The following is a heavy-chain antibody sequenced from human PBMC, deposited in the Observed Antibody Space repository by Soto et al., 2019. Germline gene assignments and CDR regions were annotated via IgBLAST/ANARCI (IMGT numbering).Heavy chain of an antibody. V-gene: IGHV1-3*01. CDR2: INGYTGKT. J-gene: IGHJ6*02. D-gene: IGHD1-1*01. Sequence: QIVQSGAEVKKPGASVRISCRSSGFNFESYTIHWLRQAPGHRFEWMGSINGYTGKTSYSRKFRNRVTIARDRAASTAYVEVRSLATDDTAVYFCARGAGTGKFYQYAVDVWGQGTTVIVSS. CDR3: ARGAGTGKFYQYAVDV. CDR1: GFNFESYT.